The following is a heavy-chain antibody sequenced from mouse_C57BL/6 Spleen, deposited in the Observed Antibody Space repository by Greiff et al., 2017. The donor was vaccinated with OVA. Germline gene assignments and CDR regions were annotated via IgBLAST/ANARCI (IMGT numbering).Heavy chain of an antibody. CDR3: ATSYDYDY. CDR1: GYAFTNYL. D-gene: IGHD2-4*01. V-gene: IGHV1-54*01. Sequence: VQLQHSGAELVRPGTSVKVSCKASGYAFTNYLIEWVKQRPGQGLEWIGVINPGSGGTNYNEKFKGKATLTADKSSSTAYMQLSSLTSEDSAVYFCATSYDYDYWGQGTTLTVSS. CDR2: INPGSGGT. J-gene: IGHJ2*01.